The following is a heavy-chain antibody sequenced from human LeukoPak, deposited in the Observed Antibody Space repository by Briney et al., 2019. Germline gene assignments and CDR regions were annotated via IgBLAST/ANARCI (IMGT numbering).Heavy chain of an antibody. CDR1: GYTFTSYG. Sequence: GASVKVSCKASGYTFTSYGISWVRQAPGQGLEWMGWISAYNGNTNYAQKLQGRVTMTTDTSTSTAYMELRSLRSDDTAVYYCARLSESGSYDYYYMDVWGKGTTVTVSS. CDR2: ISAYNGNT. V-gene: IGHV1-18*01. D-gene: IGHD1-26*01. CDR3: ARLSESGSYDYYYMDV. J-gene: IGHJ6*03.